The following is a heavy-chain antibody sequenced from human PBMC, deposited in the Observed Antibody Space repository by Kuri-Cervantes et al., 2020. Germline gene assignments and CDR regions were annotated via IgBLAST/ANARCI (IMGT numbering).Heavy chain of an antibody. D-gene: IGHD6-13*01. CDR1: GGSISSSSYF. V-gene: IGHV3-48*01. CDR3: ARTPAPTRYSSTWYYFDY. CDR2: ICSSSSTV. Sequence: GTLCLTCTVSGGSISSSSYFWGWIRQPPGKGLEWVACICSSSSTVYYADSVKGRFTISRDNSKNTQYLQMNSLRAEDTAVYYCARTPAPTRYSSTWYYFDYWGQGTLVTVSS. J-gene: IGHJ4*02.